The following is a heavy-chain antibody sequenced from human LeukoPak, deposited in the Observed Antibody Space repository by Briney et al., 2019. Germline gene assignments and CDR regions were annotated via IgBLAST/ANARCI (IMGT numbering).Heavy chain of an antibody. Sequence: GGSLRLSRAASGFTFSNAWMSWVRQAPGKGLEWVGRIESKIVGGTTDYAAHVKGRFTISRDDSKNTLYLQMNSLKTEDTAVYYCAASTGGSSFDAFDFWGRGTMVTVSS. J-gene: IGHJ3*01. D-gene: IGHD6-6*01. CDR2: IESKIVGGTT. V-gene: IGHV3-15*04. CDR1: GFTFSNAW. CDR3: AASTGGSSFDAFDF.